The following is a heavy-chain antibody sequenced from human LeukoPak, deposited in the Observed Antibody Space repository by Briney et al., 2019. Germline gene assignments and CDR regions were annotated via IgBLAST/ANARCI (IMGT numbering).Heavy chain of an antibody. Sequence: GGSLRLSCAASGFTFSSYWMHWVRQAPGKGLVWVSRINSDGSSTSYADSVKGRFTISRDSAKNTLYLQMNSLRAEDTAVYYCAREQWLVRKGYDYWGQGTLVTVSS. CDR2: INSDGSST. CDR1: GFTFSSYW. J-gene: IGHJ4*02. CDR3: AREQWLVRKGYDY. V-gene: IGHV3-74*01. D-gene: IGHD6-19*01.